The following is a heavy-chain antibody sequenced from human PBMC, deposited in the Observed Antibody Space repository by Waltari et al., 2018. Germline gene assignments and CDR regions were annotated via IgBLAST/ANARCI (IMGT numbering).Heavy chain of an antibody. CDR1: GYTFTGYY. Sequence: QVQLVQSGAEVKKPGASVKVSCKASGYTFTGYYMHWVRQAPGQGLEWMGRINPNSGGTNYAQKFQGRVTMTRDTSISTAYMELSRLRSDDTAVYYCARGHKEMATIKAPRSFDYWGQGTLVTVSS. CDR3: ARGHKEMATIKAPRSFDY. D-gene: IGHD5-12*01. CDR2: INPNSGGT. V-gene: IGHV1-2*06. J-gene: IGHJ4*02.